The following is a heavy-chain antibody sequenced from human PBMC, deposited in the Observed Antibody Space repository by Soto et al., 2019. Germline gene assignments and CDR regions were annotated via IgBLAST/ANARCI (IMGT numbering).Heavy chain of an antibody. Sequence: SETLSLTCTVSGGSISSGDYYWSWIRQPPGKGLEWIGYIYYSGSTYYNPSLKSRVTISVDTSKNQFSLKLSSVTAADTAVYYCAREMRVGATKAYYYGMDVWGQGTTVTVSS. CDR2: IYYSGST. D-gene: IGHD1-26*01. CDR3: AREMRVGATKAYYYGMDV. CDR1: GGSISSGDYY. J-gene: IGHJ6*02. V-gene: IGHV4-30-4*01.